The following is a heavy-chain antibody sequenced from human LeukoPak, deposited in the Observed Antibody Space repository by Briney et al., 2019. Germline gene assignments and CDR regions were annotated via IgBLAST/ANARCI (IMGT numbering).Heavy chain of an antibody. Sequence: GGSLRLSCAASGFTFSDYYMSWIRQAPGKGLEWVSCISSSGSTIYYADSVKGRFTISRDNAKNSLYLQMNSLRAEDTAVYYCARAGIPGIAVAGTDYWGQGTLVTVSS. CDR1: GFTFSDYY. CDR3: ARAGIPGIAVAGTDY. CDR2: ISSSGSTI. D-gene: IGHD6-19*01. V-gene: IGHV3-11*04. J-gene: IGHJ4*02.